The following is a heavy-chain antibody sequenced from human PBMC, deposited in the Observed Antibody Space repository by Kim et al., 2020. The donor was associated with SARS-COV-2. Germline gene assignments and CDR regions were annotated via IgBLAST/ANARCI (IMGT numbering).Heavy chain of an antibody. J-gene: IGHJ4*02. CDR3: ARTRITMIVVVTHFDY. D-gene: IGHD3-22*01. V-gene: IGHV4-31*02. Sequence: SLRSRVTISVEPSKNQFSLKLSSVTAADTAVYYCARTRITMIVVVTHFDYWGQGTLVTVSS.